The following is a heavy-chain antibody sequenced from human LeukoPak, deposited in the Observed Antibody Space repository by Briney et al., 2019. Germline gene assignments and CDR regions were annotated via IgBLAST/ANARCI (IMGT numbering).Heavy chain of an antibody. V-gene: IGHV3-23*01. D-gene: IGHD3-10*01. CDR3: AKAYYGSGSSIPSSYYYYGMDV. J-gene: IGHJ6*02. CDR2: IIGNAATI. Sequence: GGSLRLSCTASGFTFRTYAMNWVRQAPGKGLEWVSVIIGNAATIAYADSVKGRFTISRDNSKNTLYLQMNSLRAEDTAVYYCAKAYYGSGSSIPSSYYYYGMDVWGQGTTVTVSS. CDR1: GFTFRTYA.